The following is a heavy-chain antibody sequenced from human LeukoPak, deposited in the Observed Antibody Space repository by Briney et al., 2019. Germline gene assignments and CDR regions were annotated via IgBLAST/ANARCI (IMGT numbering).Heavy chain of an antibody. V-gene: IGHV5-51*01. J-gene: IGHJ4*02. D-gene: IGHD2-15*01. CDR2: IYPGDSDT. CDR1: GYTFTFSW. CDR3: ARLGYCSRGTCFAFDS. Sequence: GESLKISCKASGYTFTFSWIGWVRQMPGKGLEWMGIIYPGDSDTRYSPSFEGQVTMSVDKSINTAYLQWSGLKASDTAMYYCARLGYCSRGTCFAFDSWGQGTLVTVSS.